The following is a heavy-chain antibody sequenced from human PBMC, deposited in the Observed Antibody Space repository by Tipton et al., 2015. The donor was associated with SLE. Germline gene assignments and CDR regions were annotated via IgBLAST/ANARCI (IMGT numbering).Heavy chain of an antibody. CDR2: IYYSGST. Sequence: TLSLTCTVSGGSISIYYWSWIRQPPGKGLEWIGYIYYSGSTDYNSSLKGRVTMSVDTSKNQFSLKLSSVTAADTAMYYCTRELDTFDIWGQGTMVTVSS. V-gene: IGHV4-59*12. CDR1: GGSISIYY. CDR3: TRELDTFDI. J-gene: IGHJ3*02.